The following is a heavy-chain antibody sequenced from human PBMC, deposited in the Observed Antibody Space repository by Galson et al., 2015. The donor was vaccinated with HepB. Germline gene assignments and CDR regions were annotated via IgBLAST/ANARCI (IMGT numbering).Heavy chain of an antibody. CDR3: VIGHSSAWNLDS. CDR1: GFTFSRYG. V-gene: IGHV3-33*03. J-gene: IGHJ4*02. Sequence: SLRLSCAASGFTFSRYGMHWVRQAPGKGLEWVAVIWYDGSKKYYADSVKGRFTISRDNSDNTLSLQMNSLRAEDSAVYYCVIGHSSAWNLDSWGQGTLVTVSS. D-gene: IGHD3-22*01. CDR2: IWYDGSKK.